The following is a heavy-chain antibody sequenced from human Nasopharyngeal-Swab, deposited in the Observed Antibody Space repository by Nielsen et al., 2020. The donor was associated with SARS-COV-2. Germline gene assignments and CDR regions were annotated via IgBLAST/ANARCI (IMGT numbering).Heavy chain of an antibody. CDR1: GFVFSGSA. CDR2: IGDKAHNYAT. V-gene: IGHV3-73*01. J-gene: IGHJ4*02. CDR3: TTDYYFDY. Sequence: GGSLRLFCAASGFVFSGSAIHWVRQASGKGLEWVGRIGDKAHNYATTYAASVKGRFTISRDDSKNTVFLQMDSLNTEDTALYYCTTDYYFDYWGQGTLVTVSS. D-gene: IGHD4/OR15-4a*01.